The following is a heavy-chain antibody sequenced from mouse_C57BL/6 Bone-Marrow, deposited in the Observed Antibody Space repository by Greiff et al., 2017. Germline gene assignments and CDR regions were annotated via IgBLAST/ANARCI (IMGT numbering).Heavy chain of an antibody. V-gene: IGHV14-3*01. CDR1: GFNIKNTY. CDR2: IDPANGNT. Sequence: VQLKESVAELVRPGASVKLSCTASGFNIKNTYMRWVKQRPEQGLEWIGRIDPANGNTKYTAKFPGKATITADTSSNTAYLQLSSLTSEDTAIYYCAEGGNWECWGEGSTLTVSS. J-gene: IGHJ2*01. CDR3: AEGGNWEC. D-gene: IGHD4-1*01.